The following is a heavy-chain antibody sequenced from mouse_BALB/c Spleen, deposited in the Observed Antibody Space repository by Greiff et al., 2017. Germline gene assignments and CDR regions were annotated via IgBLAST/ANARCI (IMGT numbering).Heavy chain of an antibody. D-gene: IGHD4-1*01. CDR2: IYPGDGDT. J-gene: IGHJ4*01. Sequence: VQLQQSGAELARPGASVKLSCKASGYTFTSYWMQWVKQRPGQGLEWIGAIYPGDGDTRYTQKFKGKATLTADKSSSTAYMQLSSLASEDSAVYYCARLGSAMDYWGQGTSVTVSS. V-gene: IGHV1-87*01. CDR1: GYTFTSYW. CDR3: ARLGSAMDY.